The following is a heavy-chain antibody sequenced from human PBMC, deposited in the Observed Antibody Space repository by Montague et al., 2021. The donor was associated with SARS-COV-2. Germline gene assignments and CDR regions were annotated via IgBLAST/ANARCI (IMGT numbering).Heavy chain of an antibody. J-gene: IGHJ6*02. Sequence: SETLSLTCAVYGGSFSGYYWTWIRQPPGKGLVWIGENNYSGSTNYNPSLKSRVTMSVDMSKNPFSLKLRSVTAADTAVYYWSRDRGLAVLIDFYYYGMDVWGQGTTVTVSS. CDR1: GGSFSGYY. V-gene: IGHV4-34*01. CDR2: NNYSGST. D-gene: IGHD3-3*02. CDR3: SRDRGLAVLIDFYYYGMDV.